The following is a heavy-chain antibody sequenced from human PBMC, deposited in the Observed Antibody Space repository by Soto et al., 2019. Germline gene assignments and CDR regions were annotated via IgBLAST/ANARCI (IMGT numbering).Heavy chain of an antibody. J-gene: IGHJ4*02. Sequence: QVQLVESGGGLVKPGGSLRLSCAASGFSISDHYMSWIRQAPGKGLEWVSYSSNSGTFTKYADSVKGRFYISRDNAKNPLYLEINSLRGEDTAIYYCVRSGDNYNVLDYWGQGTPVTVSS. CDR2: SSNSGTFT. D-gene: IGHD3-10*02. V-gene: IGHV3-11*05. CDR3: VRSGDNYNVLDY. CDR1: GFSISDHY.